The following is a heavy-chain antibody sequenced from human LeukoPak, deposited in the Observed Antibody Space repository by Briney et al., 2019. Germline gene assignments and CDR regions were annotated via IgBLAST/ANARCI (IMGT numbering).Heavy chain of an antibody. CDR2: ISGSGGST. CDR3: AKDKASRSGSPPGDY. J-gene: IGHJ4*02. Sequence: GGSLRLSCAASGFTFSSYWMSWVRQAPGKGLEWVSAISGSGGSTYYADSVKGRFTISRDNSKNTLYLQMNSLRAEDTAVYYCAKDKASRSGSPPGDYWGQGTLVTVSS. D-gene: IGHD1-26*01. CDR1: GFTFSSYW. V-gene: IGHV3-23*01.